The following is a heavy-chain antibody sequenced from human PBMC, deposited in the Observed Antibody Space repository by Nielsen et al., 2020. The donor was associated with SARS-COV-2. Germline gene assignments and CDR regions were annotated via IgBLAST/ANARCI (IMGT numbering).Heavy chain of an antibody. Sequence: SVKVSCKASGGTFSSYAISWVRQAPGQGLEWMGGIIPIFGTASYAQKFQGRVTITADKSTSTAYMELSSLRSEDTAVYYCARPERRSYYGSGSMDVWGQGTTVTVSS. CDR2: IIPIFGTA. V-gene: IGHV1-69*06. CDR3: ARPERRSYYGSGSMDV. CDR1: GGTFSSYA. J-gene: IGHJ6*02. D-gene: IGHD3-10*01.